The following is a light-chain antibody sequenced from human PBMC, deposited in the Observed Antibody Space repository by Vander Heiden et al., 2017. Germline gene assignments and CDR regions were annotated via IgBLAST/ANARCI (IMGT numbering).Light chain of an antibody. V-gene: IGKV1-39*01. Sequence: DIQMTQSPSVLSASVGDRVTIACRATQNIKTYLNWYQQEPGKAPKLLIYSASSSSTGVPSRFSGSGSGTDFSLTIDGLRPEDFATYFCQQSFSTPYTFGQGTNLEI. CDR2: SAS. J-gene: IGKJ2*01. CDR3: QQSFSTPYT. CDR1: QNIKTY.